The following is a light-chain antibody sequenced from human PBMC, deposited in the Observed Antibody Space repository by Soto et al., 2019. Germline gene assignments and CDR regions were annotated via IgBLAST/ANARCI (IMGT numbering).Light chain of an antibody. CDR3: QQYGSSSYT. J-gene: IGKJ2*01. CDR2: AAS. Sequence: EIVLTQSPGTLYLSPGERATLSCRASQSISSSYLAWYQQKPGQAPRLLIYAASSRATGIPDRFSGSGSVTDFTLTISRLEPEDFAVYYCQQYGSSSYTFGQGTQLEIK. V-gene: IGKV3-20*01. CDR1: QSISSSY.